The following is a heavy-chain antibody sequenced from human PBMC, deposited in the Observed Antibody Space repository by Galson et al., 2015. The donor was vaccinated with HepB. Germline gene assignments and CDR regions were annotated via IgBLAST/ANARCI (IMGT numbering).Heavy chain of an antibody. CDR3: ARRDSSAWYFDM. CDR2: IHSGGVT. J-gene: IGHJ4*02. D-gene: IGHD3-9*01. Sequence: TLSLTCTVSGDSITNYYWSWIRQPAGQGLEWIGRIHSGGVTNYNPSLKSRVAMSVDASRNQISLKLSSVTTADTAIYFCARRDSSAWYFDMWGQGTRVTVSS. CDR1: GDSITNYY. V-gene: IGHV4-4*07.